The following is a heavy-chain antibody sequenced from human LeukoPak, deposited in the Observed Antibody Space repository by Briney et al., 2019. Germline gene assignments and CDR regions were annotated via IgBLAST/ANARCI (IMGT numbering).Heavy chain of an antibody. CDR1: GGSISSGGYY. V-gene: IGHV4-31*03. Sequence: PSQTLSLTCTVSGGSISSGGYYWSWIRQYPGKGLEWIGYIYYSGNTFYNPSLKSRVTISVDTSKNQFSLKLTSVTAADTAVYYCAREIIPGGGAPYFDYWGQGTLVTVSS. CDR2: IYYSGNT. D-gene: IGHD3-10*01. J-gene: IGHJ4*02. CDR3: AREIIPGGGAPYFDY.